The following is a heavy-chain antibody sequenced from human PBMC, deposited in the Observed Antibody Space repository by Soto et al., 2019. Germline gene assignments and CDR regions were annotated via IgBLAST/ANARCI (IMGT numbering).Heavy chain of an antibody. CDR3: ANGCGGTCYSRIHY. Sequence: EVQLLESGGGLVQPGGSLRLSCAASGLTFSSYAMSWVRQAPGKGLEWVSGISDSGGSTYYADSVKGRFTISRDNSKNTLYLQMNSLRAEYTAVYYCANGCGGTCYSRIHYWGQGTLVTVSS. CDR2: ISDSGGST. V-gene: IGHV3-23*01. J-gene: IGHJ4*02. D-gene: IGHD2-15*01. CDR1: GLTFSSYA.